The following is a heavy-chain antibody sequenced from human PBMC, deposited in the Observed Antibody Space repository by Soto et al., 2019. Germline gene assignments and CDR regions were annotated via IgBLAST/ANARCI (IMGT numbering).Heavy chain of an antibody. Sequence: GASVKVSCKASGYTFTSYGISWVRQAPGQGLEWMGWISAYNGNTIYAQKFQGRVTMTEDTSTDTAYMELSSLRSEDTAVYYCATDGYNLKGDFDYWGQGTLVTVSS. J-gene: IGHJ4*02. CDR3: ATDGYNLKGDFDY. D-gene: IGHD2-2*02. CDR1: GYTFTSYG. CDR2: ISAYNGNT. V-gene: IGHV1-18*01.